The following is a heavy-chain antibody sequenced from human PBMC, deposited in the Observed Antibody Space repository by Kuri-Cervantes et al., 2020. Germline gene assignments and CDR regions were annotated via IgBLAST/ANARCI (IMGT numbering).Heavy chain of an antibody. J-gene: IGHJ3*02. V-gene: IGHV1-2*02. D-gene: IGHD3-22*01. Sequence: ASVKVSCKASGYTFTGYYMHWVRQAPGQGLEWMGWINPNSGGTNYAQKFQGRVTMTRDTSISTAYMELSRLRSDDTAVYYCARAPHYYDSSGYTINAFDIWGQGTMVTVSS. CDR3: ARAPHYYDSSGYTINAFDI. CDR2: INPNSGGT. CDR1: GYTFTGYY.